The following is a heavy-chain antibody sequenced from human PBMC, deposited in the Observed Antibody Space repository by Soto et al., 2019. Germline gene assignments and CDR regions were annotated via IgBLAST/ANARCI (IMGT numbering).Heavy chain of an antibody. D-gene: IGHD3-3*01. CDR3: ARSHPFRSGYGWFDP. CDR1: GYSFTSYW. CDR2: IYPGDSDT. Sequence: GESLKISCKGSGYSFTSYWICWVRQMPGKSLEWMGIIYPGDSDTRYSPSFQGQVTISADKSISTAYLQWSSLKASDTAMYYCARSHPFRSGYGWFDPWGQGTLVTVSS. V-gene: IGHV5-51*01. J-gene: IGHJ5*02.